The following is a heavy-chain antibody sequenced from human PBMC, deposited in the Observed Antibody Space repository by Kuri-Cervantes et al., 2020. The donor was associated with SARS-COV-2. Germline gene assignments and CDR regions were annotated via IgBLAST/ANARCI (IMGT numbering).Heavy chain of an antibody. V-gene: IGHV3-48*02. J-gene: IGHJ4*02. CDR1: GFTFSSYS. CDR3: ARDKDWGFDY. Sequence: GGSLRLSCAASGFTFSSYSMHWVRQAPGKGLEWVSYISTSSRTIYYADSVKGRFTISRDSAKNSLYLQMNSLRDEDTAVYYCARDKDWGFDYWGQGTRVTVSS. CDR2: ISTSSRTI. D-gene: IGHD7-27*01.